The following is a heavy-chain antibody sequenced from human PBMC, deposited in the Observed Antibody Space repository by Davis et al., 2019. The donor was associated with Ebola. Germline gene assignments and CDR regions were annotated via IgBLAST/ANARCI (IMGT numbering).Heavy chain of an antibody. Sequence: GGSLRLSCTASGFSFSSSTMIWARQAPGKGLQWLSSISSGNAYIFYADSLQGRFIISRDNAKNSLYLQMNNVRAEDTAVYYCAKGEQYCSDISCYSFDAFGSWGQGTMVTVSS. CDR3: AKGEQYCSDISCYSFDAFGS. CDR2: ISSGNAYI. J-gene: IGHJ3*02. V-gene: IGHV3-21*01. D-gene: IGHD2-2*01. CDR1: GFSFSSST.